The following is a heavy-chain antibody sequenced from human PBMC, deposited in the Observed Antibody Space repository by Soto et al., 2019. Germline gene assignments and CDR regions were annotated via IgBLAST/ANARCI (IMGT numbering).Heavy chain of an antibody. CDR2: ISNDGSNK. D-gene: IGHD6-6*01. Sequence: GSLRLSCAASGFSFSTYGMHWVRQAPGKGLEWVAFISNDGSNKYYADSVKGRFTISRDNSKNTLYLQMNSLRAEDTAVYYCARDSVRSSHLPIVYGMDVWGQGTTVTVSS. J-gene: IGHJ6*02. V-gene: IGHV3-30*03. CDR3: ARDSVRSSHLPIVYGMDV. CDR1: GFSFSTYG.